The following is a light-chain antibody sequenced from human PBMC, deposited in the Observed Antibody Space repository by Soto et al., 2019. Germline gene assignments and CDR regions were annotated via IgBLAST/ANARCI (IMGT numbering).Light chain of an antibody. CDR1: QSVGTR. Sequence: ERVMTQSPATLSVSPGERTTLSCRASQSVGTRLAWYQQKPGQAPRLLIYGASARAAGISPRFSGGGSGTEFTPTISSLQSEDLAVYYCQQYSDWPRTFGQGTKVGIK. J-gene: IGKJ1*01. CDR3: QQYSDWPRT. V-gene: IGKV3D-15*01. CDR2: GAS.